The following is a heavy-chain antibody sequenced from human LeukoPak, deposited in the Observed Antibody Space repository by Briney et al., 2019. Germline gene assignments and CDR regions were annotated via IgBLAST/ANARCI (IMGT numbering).Heavy chain of an antibody. V-gene: IGHV4-4*02. CDR3: ARGLKRSIAARPDELSDY. CDR1: GGSISSSNW. J-gene: IGHJ4*02. D-gene: IGHD6-6*01. CDR2: IYHTGST. Sequence: PSETLSLTCVVSGGSISSSNWWSWVRQPPGQGLEWIGEIYHTGSTNYNPSLKSRVTISVDTSKNQFSLKLSSVTAADTAVYYCARGLKRSIAARPDELSDYWGQGTLVTVSS.